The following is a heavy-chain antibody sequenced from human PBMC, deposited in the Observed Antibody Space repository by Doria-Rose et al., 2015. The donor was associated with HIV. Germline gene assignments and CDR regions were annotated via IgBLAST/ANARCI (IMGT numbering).Heavy chain of an antibody. Sequence: WVRQAPGKGLEWVSGINWNGGSTGYADSVKGRFTISRDNAKNSLYLQMNSLRAEDTALYYCARDAAGRYCSGGSCYEPVDYWGQGTLVTVSS. CDR3: ARDAAGRYCSGGSCYEPVDY. J-gene: IGHJ4*02. D-gene: IGHD2-15*01. V-gene: IGHV3-20*03. CDR2: INWNGGST.